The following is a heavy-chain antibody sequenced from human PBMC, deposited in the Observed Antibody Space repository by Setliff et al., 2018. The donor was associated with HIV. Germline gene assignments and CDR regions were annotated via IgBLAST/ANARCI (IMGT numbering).Heavy chain of an antibody. J-gene: IGHJ4*02. Sequence: GASVKVSCKASGYSFFSYSITWVRQAPGQGPEWVGRINCYSGDSKFPEKLQGRITMTADTFTSTAYMELRNLTSDDTAMYYCARATYSGSPTPPQDYWGQGTLVTVSS. CDR2: INCYSGDS. CDR1: GYSFFSYS. D-gene: IGHD1-26*01. V-gene: IGHV1-18*01. CDR3: ARATYSGSPTPPQDY.